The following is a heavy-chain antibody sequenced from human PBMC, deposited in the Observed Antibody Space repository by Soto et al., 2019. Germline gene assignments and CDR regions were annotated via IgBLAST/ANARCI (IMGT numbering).Heavy chain of an antibody. CDR2: IYYSGST. CDR1: GGSISSYY. J-gene: IGHJ6*03. CDR3: ARVVEPDAYYYYYMDV. V-gene: IGHV4-59*01. Sequence: TSETLSLTCTVSGGSISSYYWSWIRQPPGKGLEWIGYIYYSGSTNYNPSLKSRVTISVDTSKNQFSLKLSSVTAADTAVYYCARVVEPDAYYYYYMDVWGKGTTVTVSS. D-gene: IGHD1-1*01.